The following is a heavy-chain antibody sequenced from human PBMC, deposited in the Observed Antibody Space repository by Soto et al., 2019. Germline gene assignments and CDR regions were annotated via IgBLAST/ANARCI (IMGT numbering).Heavy chain of an antibody. J-gene: IGHJ6*02. V-gene: IGHV1-24*01. CDR1: GYTLTELS. CDR2: FVPEDGEA. CDR3: ARIRTGVYGSGTTSSRFYYGMDV. D-gene: IGHD3-10*01. Sequence: GASVKVSCKVSGYTLTELSMHWVRQAPGKGLEWMGGFVPEDGEAIYAQKFQGRVTMTADESTNTIYMELSSLSSEDTAVYYCARIRTGVYGSGTTSSRFYYGMDVWGQGTAVTVSS.